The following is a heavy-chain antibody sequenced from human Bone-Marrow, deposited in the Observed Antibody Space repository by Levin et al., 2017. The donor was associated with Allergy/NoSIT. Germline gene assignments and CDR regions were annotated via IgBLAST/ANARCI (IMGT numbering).Heavy chain of an antibody. J-gene: IGHJ3*02. Sequence: LRLSCTVSGGSISSGGYYWSWIRQHPGKGLEWIGYIYYSGSTYYNPSLKSRVTISVDTSKNQFSLKLSSVTAADTAVYYCARESPYCGGDCYAFDIWGQGTMVTVSS. CDR3: ARESPYCGGDCYAFDI. CDR1: GGSISSGGYY. CDR2: IYYSGST. V-gene: IGHV4-31*03. D-gene: IGHD2-21*02.